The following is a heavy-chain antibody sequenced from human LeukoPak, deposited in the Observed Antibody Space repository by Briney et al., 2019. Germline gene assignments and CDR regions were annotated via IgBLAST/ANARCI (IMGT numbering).Heavy chain of an antibody. J-gene: IGHJ4*02. CDR1: GFTFNGSA. D-gene: IGHD5-24*01. Sequence: GGSLRLSCAASGFTFNGSAMHWVRQASGKGLEWVGRIRSKANSYATAYAASVKGRFTISRDDSKNTAYLQMNSLKTEDTAVYYCTRHGKVGDGYNHDYWGQGTLVTVSS. CDR2: IRSKANSYAT. CDR3: TRHGKVGDGYNHDY. V-gene: IGHV3-73*01.